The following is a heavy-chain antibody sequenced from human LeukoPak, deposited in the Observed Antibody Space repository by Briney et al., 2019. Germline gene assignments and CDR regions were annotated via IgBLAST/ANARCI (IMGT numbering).Heavy chain of an antibody. Sequence: GGSLSLSCAASGFTFSSYWRNWFGQPPGKGLVWVPRIASDGSSTTYADSVKGRFSISRDNAKNTLYLQMNSLRVEDTAVYYCARGRPHGNDYWGQGTLVTVSS. CDR2: IASDGSST. CDR1: GFTFSSYW. J-gene: IGHJ4*02. V-gene: IGHV3-74*01. CDR3: ARGRPHGNDY. D-gene: IGHD4-23*01.